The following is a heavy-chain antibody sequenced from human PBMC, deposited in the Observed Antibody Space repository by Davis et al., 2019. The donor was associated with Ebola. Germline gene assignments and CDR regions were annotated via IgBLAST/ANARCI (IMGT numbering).Heavy chain of an antibody. CDR3: ARDLGTVTTSWFDP. J-gene: IGHJ5*02. Sequence: SVKVSCKASGGTFSSYAISWVRQAPGQGLEWMGRIIPILGIANYAQKFQGWVTMTRDTSISTAYMELSRLRSDDTAVYYCARDLGTVTTSWFDPWGQGTLVTVSS. D-gene: IGHD4-17*01. CDR2: IIPILGIA. CDR1: GGTFSSYA. V-gene: IGHV1-69*04.